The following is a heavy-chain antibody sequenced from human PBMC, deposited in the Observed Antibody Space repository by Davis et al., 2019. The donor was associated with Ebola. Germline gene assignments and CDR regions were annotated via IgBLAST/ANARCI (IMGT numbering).Heavy chain of an antibody. CDR1: GYSFITHW. J-gene: IGHJ4*02. V-gene: IGHV5-51*01. CDR3: TSQGHRGSYLIHDF. Sequence: GESLKISCKASGYSFITHWIGWVRQMPGKGLEWMAHLHPGTSDIRYSPSFQGHVTISVDNSISTAYLQWSSLKDSDTAMYYCTSQGHRGSYLIHDFWGQGTQVIVSS. D-gene: IGHD5-18*01. CDR2: LHPGTSDI.